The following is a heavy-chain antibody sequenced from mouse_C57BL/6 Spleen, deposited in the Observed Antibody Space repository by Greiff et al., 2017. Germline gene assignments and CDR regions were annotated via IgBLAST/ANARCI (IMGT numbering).Heavy chain of an antibody. V-gene: IGHV5-6*01. J-gene: IGHJ4*01. Sequence: EVQGVESGGDLVKPGGSLKLSCAASGFTFSSYGMSWVRQTPDKRLEWVATISSGGSYTYYPDSVKGRFTISRDNAKNTLYLQMSSLKSEDTAMYYCARFYYDYAMDYWGQGTSVTVSS. CDR1: GFTFSSYG. CDR2: ISSGGSYT. CDR3: ARFYYDYAMDY. D-gene: IGHD1-1*01.